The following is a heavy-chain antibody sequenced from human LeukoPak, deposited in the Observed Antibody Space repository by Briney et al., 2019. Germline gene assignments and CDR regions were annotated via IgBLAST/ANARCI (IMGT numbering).Heavy chain of an antibody. V-gene: IGHV1-8*01. D-gene: IGHD2-15*01. CDR1: GYTFSTYD. CDR3: ARVWCSGGTCYSRNRFDP. CDR2: VNGNTGDT. Sequence: GASVKVSCKASGYTFSTYDINWVRQAAGQELEWMGWVNGNTGDTGYAQNFQDRVTMTRNTSINTAYMELSSLRSEDTAVYFCARVWCSGGTCYSRNRFDPWGQGTLVTVSS. J-gene: IGHJ5*02.